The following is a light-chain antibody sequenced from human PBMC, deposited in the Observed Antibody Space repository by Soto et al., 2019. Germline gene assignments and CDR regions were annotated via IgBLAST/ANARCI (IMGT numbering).Light chain of an antibody. Sequence: DIQMTQSPSSLSASVGDRVTITCRASQRISSYLNWYQQKPGKAPKLLIYAASSLQSGVPSRFSGSGSGTEFTLTISGLLPEDIAAYFCPQYDDLPITFGQGTRLEIK. V-gene: IGKV1-39*01. CDR3: PQYDDLPIT. J-gene: IGKJ5*01. CDR1: QRISSY. CDR2: AAS.